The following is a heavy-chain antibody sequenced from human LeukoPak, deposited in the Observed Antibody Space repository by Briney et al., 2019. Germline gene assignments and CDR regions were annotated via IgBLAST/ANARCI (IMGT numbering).Heavy chain of an antibody. CDR2: INPSGGST. CDR1: GYTFTSYY. CDR3: ARDGRDYGDYGYFDY. J-gene: IGHJ4*02. Sequence: ASVKVSCKASGYTFTSYYMHWVRQAPGQGLEWMGIINPSGGSTSYAQKFQGRVTMTRDTSTSTVYMELSSLRSEDTAVYYCARDGRDYGDYGYFDYWGQGTLVTVSS. D-gene: IGHD4-17*01. V-gene: IGHV1-46*01.